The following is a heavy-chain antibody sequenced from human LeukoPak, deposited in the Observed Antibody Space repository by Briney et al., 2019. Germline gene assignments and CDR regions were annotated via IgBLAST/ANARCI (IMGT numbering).Heavy chain of an antibody. J-gene: IGHJ1*01. CDR2: IYSGGST. V-gene: IGHV3-66*02. CDR1: GFTVSSNY. CDR3: ARVFSSSWPSYTEYFQH. Sequence: GGSLRLSCAASGFTVSSNYMSWVRQAPGKGLEWVSVIYSGGSTYYADSVKGRFTISRDNSKNTLYLQMNSLRAEDTAVYYCARVFSSSWPSYTEYFQHWGQGTLVTASS. D-gene: IGHD6-13*01.